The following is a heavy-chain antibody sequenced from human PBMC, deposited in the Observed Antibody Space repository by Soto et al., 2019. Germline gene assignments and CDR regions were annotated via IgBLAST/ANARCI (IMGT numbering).Heavy chain of an antibody. CDR2: IWYDGSNK. CDR3: ARDPLATVTNYYFDY. Sequence: GGSLRLSCAASGFTFSSYGMHWVRQAPGKGLEWVAVIWYDGSNKYYADSVKGRFTISRDNSKNTLYLQMNSLRAEDTAVYYCARDPLATVTNYYFDYWGQGTLVTVSS. V-gene: IGHV3-33*01. J-gene: IGHJ4*02. CDR1: GFTFSSYG. D-gene: IGHD4-17*01.